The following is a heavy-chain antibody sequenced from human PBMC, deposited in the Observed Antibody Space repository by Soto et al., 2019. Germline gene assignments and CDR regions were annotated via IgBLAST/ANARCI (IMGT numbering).Heavy chain of an antibody. D-gene: IGHD1-26*01. CDR2: ISAYTGKR. CDR1: GYTFSSYG. Sequence: ASVKVSCKASGYTFSSYGISWLRKAPGQGLEWMGWISAYTGKRNYAQKLQGRDTRTTDTSTSTAYMEVRSLRSDDTAVYYCARDLDSGSYYFEYWGQGTMLTVS. CDR3: ARDLDSGSYYFEY. J-gene: IGHJ4*02. V-gene: IGHV1-18*04.